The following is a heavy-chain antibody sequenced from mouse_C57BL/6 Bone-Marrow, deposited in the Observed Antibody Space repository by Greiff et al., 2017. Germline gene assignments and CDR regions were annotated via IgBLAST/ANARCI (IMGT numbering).Heavy chain of an antibody. CDR3: AITTVVATDAMDY. D-gene: IGHD1-1*01. CDR2: ISSGSSTI. V-gene: IGHV5-17*01. Sequence: EVMLVESGGGLVKPGGSLKLSCAASGFTFSDYGMHWVRQAPEKGLEWVAYISSGSSTIYYADTVKGRFTISRDNAKNTLFLQMTSLRSKDTAMYYCAITTVVATDAMDYWGQGTSVTVSS. J-gene: IGHJ4*01. CDR1: GFTFSDYG.